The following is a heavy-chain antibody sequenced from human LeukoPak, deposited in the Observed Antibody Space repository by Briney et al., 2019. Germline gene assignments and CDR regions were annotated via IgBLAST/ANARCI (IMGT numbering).Heavy chain of an antibody. CDR1: GGSISSSSYY. CDR3: ARIGSIAVAADYFDY. D-gene: IGHD6-19*01. J-gene: IGHJ4*02. V-gene: IGHV4-39*01. Sequence: SETLSLTCTVSGGSISSSSYYWGWVRQPPGKGLEWIGTIYYSGSTYYNPSLKSRVTISVDTSKNQFSLKLSSVTAADTAVYYCARIGSIAVAADYFDYWGQGTLVTVSS. CDR2: IYYSGST.